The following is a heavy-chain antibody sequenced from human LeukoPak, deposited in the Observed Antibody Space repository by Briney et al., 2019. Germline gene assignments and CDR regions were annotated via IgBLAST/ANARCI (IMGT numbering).Heavy chain of an antibody. J-gene: IGHJ4*02. V-gene: IGHV1-18*01. D-gene: IGHD6-19*01. CDR2: INSYNGNT. CDR3: ARGSIGWLARDY. Sequence: ASVKVSCKASGYTFTSYGISWVRQAPGQGLEWMGWINSYNGNTKYAQKLQGRVTMTTDTSTSTAYMELRSLRSDDTAVYYCARGSIGWLARDYWGQGTLVTVSS. CDR1: GYTFTSYG.